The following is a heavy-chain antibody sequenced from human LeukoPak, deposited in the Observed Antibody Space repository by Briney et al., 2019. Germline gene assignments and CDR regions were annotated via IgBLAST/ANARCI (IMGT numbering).Heavy chain of an antibody. CDR1: GFTFSSYG. V-gene: IGHV3-30*02. D-gene: IGHD6-6*01. Sequence: GGSLRLSCAASGFTFSSYGMHWVRQAPGKGLEWVAFIRYDGSDKYYADSVKGRFTISRDNAKNSLYLQMNSLRAEDTAVYYCARDRRSYSSSQDDYYYYMDVWGKGTTVTVSS. CDR3: ARDRRSYSSSQDDYYYYMDV. J-gene: IGHJ6*03. CDR2: IRYDGSDK.